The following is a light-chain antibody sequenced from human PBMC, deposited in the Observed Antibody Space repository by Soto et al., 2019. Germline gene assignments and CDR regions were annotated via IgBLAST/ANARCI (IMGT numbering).Light chain of an antibody. V-gene: IGLV2-14*01. CDR2: DDT. Sequence: QSVLTQPASVSGSPGQSITISCTGTSSDVGGYNYVSWYQQHPGKAPKLLIYDDTHRPSGVPDRFSGSKSGTSASLAITGLQAADEAVYYCQSYDNSLSGSLFGGGTKLTVL. CDR1: SSDVGGYNY. CDR3: QSYDNSLSGSL. J-gene: IGLJ3*02.